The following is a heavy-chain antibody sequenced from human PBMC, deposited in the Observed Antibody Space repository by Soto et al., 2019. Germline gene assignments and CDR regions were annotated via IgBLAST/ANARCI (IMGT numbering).Heavy chain of an antibody. CDR3: ARVRWYGWFDP. CDR1: GGSFSGYY. CDR2: INHSGST. Sequence: SETLSLTCAVYGGSFSGYYWSWIRQLPGKGLEWIGEINHSGSTNYNPSLKSRVTISVDTSKNQFSLKLSSVTAADTAVYYCARVRWYGWFDPWGQGTLVTVSS. D-gene: IGHD6-13*01. V-gene: IGHV4-34*01. J-gene: IGHJ5*02.